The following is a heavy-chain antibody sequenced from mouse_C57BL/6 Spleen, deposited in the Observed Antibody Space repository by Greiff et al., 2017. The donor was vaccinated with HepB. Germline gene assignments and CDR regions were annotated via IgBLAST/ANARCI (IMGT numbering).Heavy chain of an antibody. CDR2: IYPSDSET. Sequence: QVQLQQPGAELVRPGSSVKLSCKASGYTFTSYWMDWVKQRPGQGLEWIGNIYPSDSETHYNQKFKDKATLTVDKSSSTAYMQLSSLTSEDSAVYYCAKNNPIYYAMDYWGQGTSVTVSS. CDR1: GYTFTSYW. CDR3: AKNNPIYYAMDY. V-gene: IGHV1-61*01. D-gene: IGHD1-3*01. J-gene: IGHJ4*01.